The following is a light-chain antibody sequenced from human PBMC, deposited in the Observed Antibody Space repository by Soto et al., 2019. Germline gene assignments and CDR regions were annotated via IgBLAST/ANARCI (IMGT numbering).Light chain of an antibody. J-gene: IGLJ2*01. CDR1: SSDVGGYDY. CDR2: DVS. CDR3: SSYASSITLV. Sequence: QSVLTQPASVSGSPGQSITISCTGTSSDVGGYDYVSWYQQRPGKAPKLLIFDVSKRPSGVSYRFSGSKSGNTASLTISGLQAEDEADYYCSSYASSITLVFGGGTKVTVL. V-gene: IGLV2-14*01.